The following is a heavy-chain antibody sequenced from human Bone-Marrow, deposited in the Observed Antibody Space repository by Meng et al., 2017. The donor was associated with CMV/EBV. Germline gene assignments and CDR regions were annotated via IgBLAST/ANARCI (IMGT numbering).Heavy chain of an antibody. CDR3: ARGRAARSNYYYYYDMDV. CDR1: FNSYD. Sequence: FNSYDINWVRQATGQGLEWMGWMNPNSGNTGYAQKFQGRVTMTRNTSISTAYMELSSLRSEDTAVYYCARGRAARSNYYYYYDMDVWGQGTTVTVSS. J-gene: IGHJ6*02. V-gene: IGHV1-8*01. CDR2: MNPNSGNT. D-gene: IGHD6-6*01.